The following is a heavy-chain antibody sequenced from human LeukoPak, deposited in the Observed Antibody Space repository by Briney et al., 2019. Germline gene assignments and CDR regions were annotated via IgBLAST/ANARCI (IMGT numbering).Heavy chain of an antibody. CDR1: GYTFTGYY. V-gene: IGHV1-46*01. CDR3: ARDMTTQGSREGIFDY. D-gene: IGHD1-26*01. Sequence: ASVKVSCKASGYTFTGYYMHWVRQAPGQGLEWVGIVNPSGSTSSAQNFAGRFKVTRDMSTSTVYMELSSLRSDDTGVYYCARDMTTQGSREGIFDYWGQGSLVTVSS. J-gene: IGHJ4*02. CDR2: VNPSGST.